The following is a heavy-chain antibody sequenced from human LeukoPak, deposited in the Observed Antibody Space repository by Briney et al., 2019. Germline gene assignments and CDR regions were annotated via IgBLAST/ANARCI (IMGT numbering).Heavy chain of an antibody. CDR3: ARHGSPHGSGSYLRDWFDP. Sequence: SETLSLTCTVSGGSISSYYWSWIRQPPGRGLEWIGYIYYSGSTNYNPSLKSRVTISVNTSKNQFSLKLSSVTAADTAVYYWARHGSPHGSGSYLRDWFDPWGQGTLVTVSS. CDR1: GGSISSYY. V-gene: IGHV4-59*08. CDR2: IYYSGST. D-gene: IGHD3-10*01. J-gene: IGHJ5*02.